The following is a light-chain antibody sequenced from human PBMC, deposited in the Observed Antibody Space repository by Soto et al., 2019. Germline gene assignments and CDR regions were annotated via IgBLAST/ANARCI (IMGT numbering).Light chain of an antibody. V-gene: IGLV2-8*01. CDR3: SSYTGTDNSVI. CDR1: SSDIGGHNF. Sequence: QSVLTQPPSASGSPGQAVTISCTGTSSDIGGHNFVSWYQQHPGKAPKLLIFEVNKRPSGVPDRFSASKSGITASLTVSGHQAEDEAAYFCSSYTGTDNSVIFGGGTQLTVL. CDR2: EVN. J-gene: IGLJ2*01.